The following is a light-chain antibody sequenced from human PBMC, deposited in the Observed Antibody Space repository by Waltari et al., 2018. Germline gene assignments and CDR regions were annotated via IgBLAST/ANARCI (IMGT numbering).Light chain of an antibody. CDR3: QQSYNTPFT. J-gene: IGKJ3*01. V-gene: IGKV1-39*01. Sequence: DIQMTQSPSSLSASVGDRVHITCRASQSISRHLNWYQQKSGKAPKFLIHAASSLQSGVPSRFSGSGSGTDFTLTISSLQPEDFATYYCQQSYNTPFTFGPGTKVDVE. CDR2: AAS. CDR1: QSISRH.